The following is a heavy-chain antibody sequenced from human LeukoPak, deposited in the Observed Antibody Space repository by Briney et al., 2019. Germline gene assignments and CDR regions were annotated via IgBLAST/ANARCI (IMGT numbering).Heavy chain of an antibody. D-gene: IGHD1-1*01. CDR1: GGSFSGYY. V-gene: IGHV4-34*01. J-gene: IGHJ6*03. CDR3: ARSRYERLYYYYYMDV. CDR2: INHSGST. Sequence: SETLSLTCAVYGGSFSGYYWSWIRQPPGKGLEWIGEINHSGSTNYNPSLKSRVTISVDTSKNQFSLKLSSVTAADTAVYYCARSRYERLYYYYYMDVWGKGTTVTISS.